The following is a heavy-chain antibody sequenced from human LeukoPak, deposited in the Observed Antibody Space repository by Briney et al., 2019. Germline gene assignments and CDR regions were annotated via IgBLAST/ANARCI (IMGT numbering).Heavy chain of an antibody. J-gene: IGHJ4*02. CDR2: IYYSGST. CDR1: GGSISSSSYY. CDR3: ARRWGDYGDPTFDY. D-gene: IGHD4-17*01. V-gene: IGHV4-39*01. Sequence: PSETLSLTCTVSGGSISSSSYYWGWIRQPPGKGLEWIGRIYYSGSTYYNPSLKSRVTISADTSKNQLSLKLSSVTAADTAVYYCARRWGDYGDPTFDYWGQGTLVTVSS.